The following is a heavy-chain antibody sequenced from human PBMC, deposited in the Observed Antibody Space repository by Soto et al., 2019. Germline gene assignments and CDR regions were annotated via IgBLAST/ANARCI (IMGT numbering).Heavy chain of an antibody. D-gene: IGHD4-4*01. CDR2: IRSKANSYAT. J-gene: IGHJ6*02. CDR1: GFTFSGSA. V-gene: IGHV3-73*01. Sequence: GGSLRLSCAASGFTFSGSAMHWVRQASGKGLEWVGRIRSKANSYATAYAASVKGRFTISRDDSKNTAYLQMNSLKTEDTAVYYCTRYSNYDYYYYYGMDVWGQGTTVTVSS. CDR3: TRYSNYDYYYYYGMDV.